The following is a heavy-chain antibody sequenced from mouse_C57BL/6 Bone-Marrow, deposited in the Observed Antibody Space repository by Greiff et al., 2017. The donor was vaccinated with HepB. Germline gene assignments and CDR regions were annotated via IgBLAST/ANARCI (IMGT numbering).Heavy chain of an antibody. V-gene: IGHV1-20*01. J-gene: IGHJ4*01. D-gene: IGHD2-2*01. Sequence: EVQLQQSGPELVKPGDSVKISCKASGYSFTGYFMNWVMQSHGKSLEWIGRINPYNGDTFYNQKFKGKATLTVDKSSSTAHMELRSLTSEDSAVYYCAREDLLWLRREARDYWGQGTSVTVSS. CDR3: AREDLLWLRREARDY. CDR2: INPYNGDT. CDR1: GYSFTGYF.